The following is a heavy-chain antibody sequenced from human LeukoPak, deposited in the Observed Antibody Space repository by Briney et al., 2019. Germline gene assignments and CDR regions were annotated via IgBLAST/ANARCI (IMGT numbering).Heavy chain of an antibody. D-gene: IGHD3-10*01. CDR2: IYYSGST. CDR1: GGSISSYY. V-gene: IGHV4-59*01. Sequence: PSETLSLTCTVSGGSISSYYWSWIRQPPGKGLEWIGYIYYSGSTNYNPSLKSRVTISVVTSKNQFSLKLSSVTAADTAVYYCAREARLRWFGEFAGVFDYWGQGTLSPSPQ. J-gene: IGHJ4*02. CDR3: AREARLRWFGEFAGVFDY.